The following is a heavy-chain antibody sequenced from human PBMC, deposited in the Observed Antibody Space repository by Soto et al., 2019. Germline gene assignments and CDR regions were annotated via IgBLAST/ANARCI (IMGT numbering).Heavy chain of an antibody. CDR3: ATTRGLAVGGSFDY. CDR1: GGSIISNYW. D-gene: IGHD3-10*01. CDR2: LYQSGTT. V-gene: IGHV4-38-2*01. J-gene: IGHJ4*02. Sequence: PSETLSLTCAVAGGSIISNYWWAWIRQSPGEGLVWIGSLYQSGTTYYNPSLESRVIISVDTSASRFALRLNSVAAADTAFYYCATTRGLAVGGSFDYWGQGMLVTVSS.